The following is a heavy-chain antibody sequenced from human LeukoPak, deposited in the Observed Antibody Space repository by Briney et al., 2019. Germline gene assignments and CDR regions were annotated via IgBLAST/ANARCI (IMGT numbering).Heavy chain of an antibody. J-gene: IGHJ4*02. CDR1: GFTFSSYG. Sequence: GGTLRLSCAASGFTFSSYGMSWVRQAPGKGLEWVSAISGSGGSTYYADSVKGRFTISRDNSKNMLYMQMNSLRAEDTAVYYCAKESRAYGYHYWGQGTLVTVSS. D-gene: IGHD4-17*01. CDR2: ISGSGGST. V-gene: IGHV3-23*01. CDR3: AKESRAYGYHY.